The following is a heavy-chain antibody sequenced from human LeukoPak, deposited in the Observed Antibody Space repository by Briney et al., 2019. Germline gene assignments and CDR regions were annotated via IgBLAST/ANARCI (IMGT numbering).Heavy chain of an antibody. J-gene: IGHJ4*02. Sequence: SRTLSLTCGISGDSVSSNSAAWNWIRQSPSRGLEWLGRTYYRSKWYNDYAVSVKSRITINPDTSKNQFSLQLNSVTPEDTAVYYCARDSDLTGTTIDYWGQGTLVTVSS. D-gene: IGHD1-20*01. CDR1: GDSVSSNSAA. CDR3: ARDSDLTGTTIDY. V-gene: IGHV6-1*01. CDR2: TYYRSKWYN.